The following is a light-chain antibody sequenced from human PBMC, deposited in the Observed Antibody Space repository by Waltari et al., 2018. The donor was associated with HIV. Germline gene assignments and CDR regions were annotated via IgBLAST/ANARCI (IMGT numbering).Light chain of an antibody. CDR2: SDN. J-gene: IGLJ2*01. CDR1: SSNLGSNT. V-gene: IGLV1-44*01. CDR3: AAWDDSLNAVL. Sequence: QSVLTQPPSISGAPGQRVPISCSGSSSNLGSNTVNWSRQLHGQAPKVLIHSDNQRPSGVPDRFSGSKSGTSASLAISGLQSEDEADYYCAAWDDSLNAVLFGGGTELTVL.